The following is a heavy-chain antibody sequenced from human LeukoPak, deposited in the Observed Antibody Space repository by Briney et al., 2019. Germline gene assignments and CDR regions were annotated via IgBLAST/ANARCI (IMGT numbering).Heavy chain of an antibody. Sequence: GGSLSLSCAASGFTFSDYYMSWIRQAPGKGLEWVSYISSSSSYTNYADSVKGRFTISRDNAKNSLYLQMNSLRAEDTAVYYCARAPFGESIDYWGQGTLVTVSS. CDR3: ARAPFGESIDY. J-gene: IGHJ4*02. V-gene: IGHV3-11*06. D-gene: IGHD3-10*01. CDR2: ISSSSSYT. CDR1: GFTFSDYY.